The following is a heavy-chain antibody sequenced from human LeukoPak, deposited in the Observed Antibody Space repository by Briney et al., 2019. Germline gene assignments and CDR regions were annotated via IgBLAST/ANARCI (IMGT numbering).Heavy chain of an antibody. V-gene: IGHV4-59*01. CDR1: GGSISSYY. CDR2: IYYSGYT. D-gene: IGHD6-25*01. Sequence: SETLSLTCTVSGGSISSYYWSWIRQPPGKGVEWIGYIYYSGYTNYNPSLKSRVTISVDESKNEVSLKLTSVSAADTAVYYCARDPSYSSGWFDPWGQGTLVTVSS. CDR3: ARDPSYSSGWFDP. J-gene: IGHJ5*02.